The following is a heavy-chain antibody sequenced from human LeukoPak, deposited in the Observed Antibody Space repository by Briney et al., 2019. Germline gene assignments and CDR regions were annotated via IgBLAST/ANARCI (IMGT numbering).Heavy chain of an antibody. CDR2: IYYSGST. CDR1: GGSISSSSYY. CDR3: ATVASGWYPDY. Sequence: KPSETLSLTCTVSGGSISSSSYYWGWIRQPPGKGLEWIGSIYYSGSTYYNPSLKSRVTISVDTSKNQFSLKLSSVTAADTAVYYCATVASGWYPDYWGQGALVTVAS. V-gene: IGHV4-39*07. J-gene: IGHJ4*02. D-gene: IGHD6-19*01.